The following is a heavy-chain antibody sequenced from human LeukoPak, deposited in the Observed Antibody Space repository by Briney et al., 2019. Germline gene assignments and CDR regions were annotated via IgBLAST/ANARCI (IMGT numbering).Heavy chain of an antibody. D-gene: IGHD1-14*01. J-gene: IGHJ4*02. CDR3: ARETNLVPGDY. V-gene: IGHV4-59*01. CDR2: IYYSGST. CDR1: GGSISNYY. Sequence: PSETLSLTCTVSGGSISNYYWSWIRQPPGKGPEWIGYIYYSGSTNYNPSLKSRVTISVDTSKNQFSLKLRSVTAADTAVYYCARETNLVPGDYWGQGTLVTVSS.